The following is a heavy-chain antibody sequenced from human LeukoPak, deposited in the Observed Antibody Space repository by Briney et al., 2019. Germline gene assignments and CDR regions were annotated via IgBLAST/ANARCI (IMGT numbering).Heavy chain of an antibody. CDR2: IYYSGST. Sequence: GSLRLSCAASGFTFSSYWMSWVRQAPGKGLEWIGYIYYSGSTYYSPSLKSRVTISLDTSRNQFSLKLNSVTAADTAVYYCAKSNGYGLVDIWGQGTMVTVSS. D-gene: IGHD3-10*01. CDR3: AKSNGYGLVDI. J-gene: IGHJ3*02. V-gene: IGHV4-59*12. CDR1: GFTFSSYW.